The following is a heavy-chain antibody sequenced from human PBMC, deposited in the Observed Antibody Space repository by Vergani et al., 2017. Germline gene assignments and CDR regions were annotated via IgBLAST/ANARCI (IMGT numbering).Heavy chain of an antibody. CDR3: AGPQGTSAYYYGGFDY. Sequence: EVQLLESGGGSAQPGESLRLSCVASGFTFTAHGLNWVRQAPGKGLEWVSGISGQNFRTHYADSVKGRFTISRDDSKNTAYLQMNSLTAEDTAIYYCAGPQGTSAYYYGGFDYWGQGILVTVSS. CDR2: ISGQNFRT. D-gene: IGHD3-22*01. V-gene: IGHV3-23*01. CDR1: GFTFTAHG. J-gene: IGHJ4*02.